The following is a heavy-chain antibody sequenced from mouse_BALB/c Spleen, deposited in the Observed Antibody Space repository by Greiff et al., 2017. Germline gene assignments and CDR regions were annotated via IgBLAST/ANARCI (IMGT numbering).Heavy chain of an antibody. V-gene: IGHV5-4*02. CDR1: GFTFSDYY. D-gene: IGHD1-1*01. CDR2: ISDGGSYT. CDR3: ARDVYYGSSYDAMDY. Sequence: DVQLVESGGGLVKPGGSLKLSCAASGFTFSDYYMYWVRQTPEKRLEWVATISDGGSYTYYPDSVKGRFTISRDNAKNNLYLQMSSLKSEDTAMYYCARDVYYGSSYDAMDYWGQGTSVTVSS. J-gene: IGHJ4*01.